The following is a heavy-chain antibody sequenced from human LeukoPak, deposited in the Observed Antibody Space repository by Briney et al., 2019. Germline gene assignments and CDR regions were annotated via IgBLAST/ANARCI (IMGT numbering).Heavy chain of an antibody. D-gene: IGHD3-10*01. CDR1: GYTFTGYY. CDR3: ARGYYYGSGSYYILHYYYYYMDV. Sequence: RGASVKVSCKASGYTFTGYYMHWVRQAPGQGLEWMGWINPNSGGTNYAQKFQGRVTMTRDTSISTAYMELSRLRSDDTAVYYCARGYYYGSGSYYILHYYYYYMDVWGKGTTVTISS. CDR2: INPNSGGT. J-gene: IGHJ6*03. V-gene: IGHV1-2*02.